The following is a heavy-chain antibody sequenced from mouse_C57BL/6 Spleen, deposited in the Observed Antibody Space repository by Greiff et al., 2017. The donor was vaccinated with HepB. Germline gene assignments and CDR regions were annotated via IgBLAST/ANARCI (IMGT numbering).Heavy chain of an antibody. CDR3: ARHYDYDANYFDY. CDR1: GYTFTSYD. Sequence: QVQLQQSGPELVKPGASVKLSCKASGYTFTSYDINWVKQRPGQGLEWIGWIYPRDGSTKYNEKFKGKATLTVDTSSSTAYMELHSLTSEDSAVYFCARHYDYDANYFDYWGQGTTLTVSS. CDR2: IYPRDGST. D-gene: IGHD2-4*01. J-gene: IGHJ2*01. V-gene: IGHV1-85*01.